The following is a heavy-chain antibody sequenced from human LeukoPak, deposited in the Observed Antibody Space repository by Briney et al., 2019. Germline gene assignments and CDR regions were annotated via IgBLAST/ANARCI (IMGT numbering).Heavy chain of an antibody. J-gene: IGHJ4*02. V-gene: IGHV4-59*11. Sequence: SETLSLTCTVSGGSIGSHYWTWIRQTPGKGLEWIGYVYDIGSTKYNPSLKSRVTISVDTSKNQFSLRLSSVTAADTAVNYCARAAAAVAMGHDYWGQGTLVTVSS. CDR1: GGSIGSHY. CDR2: VYDIGST. CDR3: ARAAAAVAMGHDY. D-gene: IGHD6-19*01.